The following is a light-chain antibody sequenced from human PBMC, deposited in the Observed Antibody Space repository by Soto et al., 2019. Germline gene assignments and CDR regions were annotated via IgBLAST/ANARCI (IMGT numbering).Light chain of an antibody. V-gene: IGKV3D-20*01. Sequence: EIVLTQSTATLSLSPGERATLSCGASQTVGSTYLAWYQQKPGLAPRLLIYDASSRATGIPDRFRGSGSGTDFTLTISRLEPEDFAVYYCQHYGSSPWTFGQGTKVEI. J-gene: IGKJ1*01. CDR1: QTVGSTY. CDR3: QHYGSSPWT. CDR2: DAS.